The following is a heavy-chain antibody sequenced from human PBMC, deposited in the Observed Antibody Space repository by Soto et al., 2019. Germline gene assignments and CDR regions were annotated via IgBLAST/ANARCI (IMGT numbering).Heavy chain of an antibody. Sequence: PGGSLRLSCAASGFTFSSYWMHWVRQAPGKGLVWVSRINSDGSSTSYADSVKGRFTISRDNAKNTLYLQMNSLRAEDTAVYYCARAYSSSPHLDYWGQGTLVTVPQ. J-gene: IGHJ4*02. CDR3: ARAYSSSPHLDY. CDR2: INSDGSST. CDR1: GFTFSSYW. V-gene: IGHV3-74*01. D-gene: IGHD6-6*01.